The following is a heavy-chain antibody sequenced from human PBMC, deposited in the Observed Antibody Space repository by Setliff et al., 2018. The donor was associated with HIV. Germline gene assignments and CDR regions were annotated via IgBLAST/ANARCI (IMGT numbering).Heavy chain of an antibody. CDR3: ARAEYYEYVWGSYPDSWSDP. CDR2: ISAYTRNT. D-gene: IGHD3-16*02. CDR1: GYTFTNYD. V-gene: IGHV1-18*01. Sequence: ASVKVSCKASGYTFTNYDINWVRQAPGQGLEWMGWISAYTRNTNYAQKVQGRVTMTADTSTNTAYMELRSLRSHDTAVYYCARAEYYEYVWGSYPDSWSDPWGQGTLVTVSS. J-gene: IGHJ5*02.